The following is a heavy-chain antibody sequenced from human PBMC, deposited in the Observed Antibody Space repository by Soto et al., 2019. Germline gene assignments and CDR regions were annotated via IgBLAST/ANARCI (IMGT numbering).Heavy chain of an antibody. D-gene: IGHD3-22*01. CDR2: IIPIFGTA. CDR3: ARGKDTYYYDSSGYLFDY. CDR1: GGTFSSYA. Sequence: GAAVKVSCKASGGTFSSYAISWVRQAPGQGLEWMGGIIPIFGTANYAQKFQGRVTITADKSTSTAYMELSSLRSEDTAVYYCARGKDTYYYDSSGYLFDYWGQGTLVTVSS. J-gene: IGHJ4*02. V-gene: IGHV1-69*06.